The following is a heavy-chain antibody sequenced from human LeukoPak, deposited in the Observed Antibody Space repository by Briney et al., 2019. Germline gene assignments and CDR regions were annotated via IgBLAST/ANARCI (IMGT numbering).Heavy chain of an antibody. CDR3: ARAGIGSGWYGDASDI. Sequence: ASVKVSCKASGGTFSSYAISWVRQAPGQGLEWMGGIIPIFGTANYAQKFQGRVTITADKSTSTAYMELSSLRSEDTAVYYCARAGIGSGWYGDASDIWGQGTMVTVSS. CDR2: IIPIFGTA. CDR1: GGTFSSYA. D-gene: IGHD6-19*01. J-gene: IGHJ3*02. V-gene: IGHV1-69*06.